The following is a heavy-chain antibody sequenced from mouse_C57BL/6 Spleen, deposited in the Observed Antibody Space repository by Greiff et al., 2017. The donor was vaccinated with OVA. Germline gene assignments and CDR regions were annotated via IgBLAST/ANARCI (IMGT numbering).Heavy chain of an antibody. Sequence: VQGVESGAELVKPGASVKLSCKASGYTFTSYWMHWVKQRPGQGLEWIGMIHPNSGSTNYNEKFKSKATLTVDKSSSTAYMQLSSLTSEDSAVYYCARETGTTWFAYWGQGTLVTVSA. CDR1: GYTFTSYW. CDR3: ARETGTTWFAY. CDR2: IHPNSGST. V-gene: IGHV1-64*01. D-gene: IGHD4-1*01. J-gene: IGHJ3*01.